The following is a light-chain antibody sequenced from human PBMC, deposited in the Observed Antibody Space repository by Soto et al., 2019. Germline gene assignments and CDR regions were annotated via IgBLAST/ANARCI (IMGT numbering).Light chain of an antibody. Sequence: IQLTQSPSSLYASVGDRVTITCRASQAIRTALGWYQQKPGKVPKLLIYAASILQSGVPSRFSGSGSGTDFTLTISSLQPEDFATYYCQQSYSTPLTFGGGTKVDIK. CDR3: QQSYSTPLT. V-gene: IGKV1-39*01. CDR1: QAIRTA. J-gene: IGKJ4*01. CDR2: AAS.